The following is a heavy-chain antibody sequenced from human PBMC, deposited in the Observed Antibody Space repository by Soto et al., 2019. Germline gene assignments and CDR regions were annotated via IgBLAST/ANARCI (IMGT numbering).Heavy chain of an antibody. CDR1: GGTFSSYA. V-gene: IGHV1-69*13. D-gene: IGHD6-6*01. CDR3: ARDYSSSSARGYYYGMDV. J-gene: IGHJ6*02. CDR2: IIPIFGTA. Sequence: EASVKVSCKASGGTFSSYAISWVRQAPGQGLEWMGGIIPIFGTANYAQKFQGRVTITADESTSTAYMELSSLRSEDTAVYYCARDYSSSSARGYYYGMDVWGQGTTVTVSS.